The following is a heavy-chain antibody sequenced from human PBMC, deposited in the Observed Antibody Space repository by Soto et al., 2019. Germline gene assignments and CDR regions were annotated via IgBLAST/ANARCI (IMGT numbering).Heavy chain of an antibody. CDR1: GGTFSSYT. CDR2: IIPILGIA. D-gene: IGHD5-12*01. V-gene: IGHV1-69*08. Sequence: QVQLVQSGAEVKKPGSSVKVSCKASGGTFSSYTISWVRQAPGQGLEWMGRIIPILGIANYAQKFQGRVTIXAXXSTSTAYMELSSLRSEDTAVYYCARDCGSGYDFDYWGQGTLVTVSS. J-gene: IGHJ4*02. CDR3: ARDCGSGYDFDY.